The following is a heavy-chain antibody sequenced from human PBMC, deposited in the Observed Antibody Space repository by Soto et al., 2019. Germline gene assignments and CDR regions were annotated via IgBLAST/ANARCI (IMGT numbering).Heavy chain of an antibody. J-gene: IGHJ4*02. D-gene: IGHD1-20*01. V-gene: IGHV4-39*01. CDR2: IYHSGST. CDR3: APHRDNWDDDY. CDR1: GGSIGSSTYY. Sequence: QLQLQESGPGLVKPSETLSLTCTVSGGSIGSSTYYWGWIRQTPGKGLEWLGSIYHSGSTYYNPSLKSRVIISVDTSTNQFSLKLSSVTAADTAVYYCAPHRDNWDDDYWGQGALVTVSS.